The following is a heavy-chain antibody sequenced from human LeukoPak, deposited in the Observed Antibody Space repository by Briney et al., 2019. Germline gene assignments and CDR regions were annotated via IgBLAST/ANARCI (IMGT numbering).Heavy chain of an antibody. D-gene: IGHD1-26*01. Sequence: GGSLRLSCAASGFTFSSYAMSWVRQAPGKGLEWVSAISGSGGSTYYADSVKGRFTISGDNSKNTLYLQMNSLRAEDTAVYYCAKDPGIVGATTSWGQGTLVTVSS. CDR1: GFTFSSYA. V-gene: IGHV3-23*01. CDR3: AKDPGIVGATTS. J-gene: IGHJ4*02. CDR2: ISGSGGST.